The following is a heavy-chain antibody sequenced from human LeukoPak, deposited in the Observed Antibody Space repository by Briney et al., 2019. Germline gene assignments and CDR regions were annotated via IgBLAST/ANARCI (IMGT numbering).Heavy chain of an antibody. CDR2: IYYSGST. Sequence: SETLSLTCTVSGGSISSYYWSWIRQPPGKGLEWIGYIYYSGSTNYNPSLKSRVTLSVDTSQNQFSLKLSSVTAADTAVYYCARVGTYYYDSKRAFDIWGQGTMVTVSS. V-gene: IGHV4-59*01. CDR1: GGSISSYY. J-gene: IGHJ3*02. CDR3: ARVGTYYYDSKRAFDI. D-gene: IGHD3-22*01.